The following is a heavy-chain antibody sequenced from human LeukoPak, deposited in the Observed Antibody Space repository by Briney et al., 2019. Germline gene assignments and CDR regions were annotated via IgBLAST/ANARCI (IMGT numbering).Heavy chain of an antibody. J-gene: IGHJ3*02. Sequence: SQTLSLTCTVSGDSISSGDYYWRWIRQPPGKGLEWIGYIYYSGSTYYNPSLKSRVTISVDTSKNQFSLKLSSVTAADTAVYYCARNPPYGDFGRCAFDIWGQGTMVTVSS. CDR3: ARNPPYGDFGRCAFDI. CDR2: IYYSGST. D-gene: IGHD4-17*01. CDR1: GDSISSGDYY. V-gene: IGHV4-30-4*01.